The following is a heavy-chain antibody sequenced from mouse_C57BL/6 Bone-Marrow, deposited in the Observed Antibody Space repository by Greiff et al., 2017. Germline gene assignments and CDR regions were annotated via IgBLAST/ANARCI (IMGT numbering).Heavy chain of an antibody. CDR1: GYTFTSYG. CDR3: TIYYDYDGAWFAY. V-gene: IGHV1-81*01. D-gene: IGHD2-4*01. J-gene: IGHJ3*01. Sequence: VQLVESGAELARPGASVKLSCKASGYTFTSYGISWVKQRPGQGLEWIGEIYPRSGNTYYNEKFKGKATLTADKSSSTAYMELRSLTSEDSAVYFCTIYYDYDGAWFAYWGQGTLVTVSA. CDR2: IYPRSGNT.